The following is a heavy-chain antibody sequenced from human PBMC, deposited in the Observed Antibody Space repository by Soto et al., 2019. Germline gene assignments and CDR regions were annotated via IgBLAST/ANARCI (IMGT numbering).Heavy chain of an antibody. V-gene: IGHV3-30-3*01. CDR2: ISYDGSNK. D-gene: IGHD5-12*01. CDR1: GFTFSSYA. CDR3: ARGRDGYTADAFDI. J-gene: IGHJ3*02. Sequence: GGSLRLSCAASGFTFSSYAMHWVRQASGKGLEWVAVISYDGSNKYYADSVKGRFTISRDNSKNALYLQMNSLRAEDTAVYYCARGRDGYTADAFDIWGQGTMVTVSS.